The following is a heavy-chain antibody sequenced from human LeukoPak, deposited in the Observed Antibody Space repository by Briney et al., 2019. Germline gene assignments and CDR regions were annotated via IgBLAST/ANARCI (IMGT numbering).Heavy chain of an antibody. V-gene: IGHV4-34*01. CDR1: GGYFSGTY. Sequence: PSETLSLTCAVYGGYFSGTYWSWIRQPQGKGLEWIGEINHSGSTNYNPSLKSRVTISVDTSKNQFSLTLSSVTAADTAVYYCGRYNYGWRGYYYMDVWGKGTTVTVSS. CDR3: GRYNYGWRGYYYMDV. J-gene: IGHJ6*03. D-gene: IGHD5-18*01. CDR2: INHSGST.